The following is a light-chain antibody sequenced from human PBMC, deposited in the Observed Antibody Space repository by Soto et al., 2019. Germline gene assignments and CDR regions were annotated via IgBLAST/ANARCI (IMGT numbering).Light chain of an antibody. Sequence: IVLTQSPGTLSLSPGERVTLSCRASQSVTTRLAWYQHKPGQAHTXLMSGASNRASGVPVRFSGIGSGTDFTLNIARLEPEDGALYDGQQYGGSPITFGLGTRLEIK. J-gene: IGKJ5*01. CDR1: QSVTTR. V-gene: IGKV3-20*01. CDR2: GAS. CDR3: QQYGGSPIT.